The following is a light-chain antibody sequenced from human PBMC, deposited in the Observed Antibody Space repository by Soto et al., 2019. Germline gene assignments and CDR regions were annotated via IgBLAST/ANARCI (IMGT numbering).Light chain of an antibody. CDR1: SSDIGAYIH. J-gene: IGLJ1*01. Sequence: QAVVTQPASVSGSPGQSIAVSCSGTSSDIGAYIHVSWYQQHPGKAPKLMIYDVSNRPSGVSDRFSGSKSGNTASLTISGLQAEDEADYYCTSYTTSGTYVFGAGTKLTVL. CDR3: TSYTTSGTYV. CDR2: DVS. V-gene: IGLV2-14*03.